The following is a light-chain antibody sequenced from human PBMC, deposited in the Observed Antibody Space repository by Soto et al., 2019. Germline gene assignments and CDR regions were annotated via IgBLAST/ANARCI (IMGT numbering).Light chain of an antibody. CDR2: EVN. CDR1: SSDVGGYNY. Sequence: QSALTQPPSASGSPGQSVAISCTGTSSDVGGYNYVSWYQQHPGKAPKPMIYEVNKRPSGVPDRFSGSKSGNTASLTGSGRPAVYEGDYYCSSYAGSGNVFGPGTKVTV. J-gene: IGLJ1*01. V-gene: IGLV2-8*01. CDR3: SSYAGSGNV.